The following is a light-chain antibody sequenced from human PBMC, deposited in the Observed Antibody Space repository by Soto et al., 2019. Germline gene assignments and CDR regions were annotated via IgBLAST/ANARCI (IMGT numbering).Light chain of an antibody. CDR3: QQRSDWPPLFT. CDR1: QSVSSY. V-gene: IGKV3-11*01. CDR2: DAS. Sequence: IVLTQSPATLSLSPGERATLSCRASQSVSSYLAWYQQKPGQAPWLLIYDASKRATGIPARFSGSGSGTDFTLTISGLEPEDFAVYYCQQRSDWPPLFTFGPGTKVDIK. J-gene: IGKJ3*01.